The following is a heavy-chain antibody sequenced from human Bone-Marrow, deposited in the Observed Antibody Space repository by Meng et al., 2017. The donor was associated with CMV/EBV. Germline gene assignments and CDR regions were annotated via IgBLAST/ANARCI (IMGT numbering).Heavy chain of an antibody. Sequence: QVQLQQWGAGLLKSSETLSLTCAVYGGSFSGYYWSWIRQPPGKGLEWIGEINHSGGTNYNASLKSRVTISVDTFKNQFSLKVSSVTTADTAVYYCARALYDFWSGYFLWGQGTLVTVSS. CDR1: GGSFSGYY. V-gene: IGHV4-34*01. J-gene: IGHJ4*02. D-gene: IGHD3-3*01. CDR2: INHSGGT. CDR3: ARALYDFWSGYFL.